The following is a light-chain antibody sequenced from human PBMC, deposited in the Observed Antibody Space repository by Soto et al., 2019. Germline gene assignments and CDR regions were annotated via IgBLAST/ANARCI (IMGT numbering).Light chain of an antibody. J-gene: IGKJ1*01. V-gene: IGKV1-5*03. Sequence: DIQMTQSPSTLSASVGDRVTITCRASQRVSSWLAWFQQNPGKAPKLLLYKASSLQSGVSSRFSGGVSGTEFTLTISSLQPDDFATYYCQQYKTYWTFGPGTQVAIK. CDR1: QRVSSW. CDR2: KAS. CDR3: QQYKTYWT.